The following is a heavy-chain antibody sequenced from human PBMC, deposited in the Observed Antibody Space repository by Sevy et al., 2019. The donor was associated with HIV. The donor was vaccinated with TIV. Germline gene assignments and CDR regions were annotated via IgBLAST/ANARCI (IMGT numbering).Heavy chain of an antibody. J-gene: IGHJ4*02. CDR3: TTDSLVLGPSFDY. Sequence: GGSLRLSCAASGFTFSNAWMSWVRQAPGKGLEWVGRIKSKTDGGTTDYAAPVKGRFTISRDDSKNTLYLQMNSLKTEYTAVYYCTTDSLVLGPSFDYWGQGTLVTVSS. CDR1: GFTFSNAW. D-gene: IGHD2-8*02. CDR2: IKSKTDGGTT. V-gene: IGHV3-15*01.